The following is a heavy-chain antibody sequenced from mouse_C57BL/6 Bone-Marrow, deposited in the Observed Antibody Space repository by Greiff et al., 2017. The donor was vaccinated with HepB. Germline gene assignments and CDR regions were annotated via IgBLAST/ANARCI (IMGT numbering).Heavy chain of an antibody. CDR1: GFTFSDYG. Sequence: DVKLVESGGGLVKPGGSLKLSCAASGFTFSDYGMHWVRQAPEKGLEWVAYISSGSSTIYYADTVKGRFTISRDNAKNTLFLQMTSLRSEDTAMYYCAKYYGSSYSAYWGQGTLVTVSA. D-gene: IGHD1-1*01. CDR2: ISSGSSTI. J-gene: IGHJ3*01. V-gene: IGHV5-17*01. CDR3: AKYYGSSYSAY.